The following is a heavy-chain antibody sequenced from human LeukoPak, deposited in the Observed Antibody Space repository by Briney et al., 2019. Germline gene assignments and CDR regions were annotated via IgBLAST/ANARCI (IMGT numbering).Heavy chain of an antibody. CDR1: GFTFSSYS. CDR3: AKDLVKYVIGSGSYYALGY. J-gene: IGHJ4*02. Sequence: GGSLRLSCAASGFTFSSYSMNWVRQAPGKGLEWVSYISSSSSTIYYADSVKGRFTISRDNAKNSLYLQMNSLRAEDTAVYYCAKDLVKYVIGSGSYYALGYWGQGTLVTVSS. CDR2: ISSSSSTI. V-gene: IGHV3-48*01. D-gene: IGHD3-10*01.